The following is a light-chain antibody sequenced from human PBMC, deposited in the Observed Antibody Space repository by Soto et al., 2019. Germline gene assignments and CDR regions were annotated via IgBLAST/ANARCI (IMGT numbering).Light chain of an antibody. CDR2: GAS. Sequence: EIVMTQSPATLSVFPGERATPPCRGSQSISRNLAWYQQIPGQAPRPLIYGASTRATDIPARFSGSGSGTEFTLTISSLQSEDFATYYCQQSNRYPITFGQGTRLEI. J-gene: IGKJ5*01. CDR3: QQSNRYPIT. V-gene: IGKV3-15*01. CDR1: QSISRN.